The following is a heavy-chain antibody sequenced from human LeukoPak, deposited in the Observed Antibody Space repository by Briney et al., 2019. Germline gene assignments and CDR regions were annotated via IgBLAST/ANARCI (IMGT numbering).Heavy chain of an antibody. V-gene: IGHV3-21*01. CDR1: GFTFSSYS. D-gene: IGHD3-3*01. J-gene: IGHJ4*02. Sequence: GGSLRLSCAASGFTFSSYSMNWVRQAPGKGLEWVSSISSSSSYIYYADSVKGRFTISRDNSKNTLYLQLNSLSAEDTAMYYCAKEGESGYSGGFDHWGQGTLVTVSS. CDR3: AKEGESGYSGGFDH. CDR2: ISSSSSYI.